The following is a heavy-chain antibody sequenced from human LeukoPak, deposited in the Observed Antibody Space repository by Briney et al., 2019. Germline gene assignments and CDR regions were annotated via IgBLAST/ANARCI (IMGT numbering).Heavy chain of an antibody. V-gene: IGHV1-2*02. J-gene: IGHJ4*02. CDR2: INPNSGGT. CDR1: GYTFIGYY. Sequence: ASVKVSCKASGYTFIGYYIHWVRQAPGQGLEWMGWINPNSGGTNYEEKFQGRVTMTRDTSISTAYMELRRLRSDDTAVYYCARDASPFDYWGQGTLVTVSS. CDR3: ARDASPFDY.